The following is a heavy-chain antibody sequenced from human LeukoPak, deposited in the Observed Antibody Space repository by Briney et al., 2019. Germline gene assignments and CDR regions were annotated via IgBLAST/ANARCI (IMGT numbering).Heavy chain of an antibody. CDR1: GYSISSGYY. CDR3: ARQRNPRILLWFGESNAFDY. D-gene: IGHD3-10*01. Sequence: SETLSLTCTVSGYSISSGYYWGWIRQPPGKGLEWIGSIYQSGGTYYNPSLNSRVTISVDTSKNQFSLKLSSVTAADTAVYYCARQRNPRILLWFGESNAFDYWGQGTLVTVSS. V-gene: IGHV4-38-2*02. J-gene: IGHJ4*02. CDR2: IYQSGGT.